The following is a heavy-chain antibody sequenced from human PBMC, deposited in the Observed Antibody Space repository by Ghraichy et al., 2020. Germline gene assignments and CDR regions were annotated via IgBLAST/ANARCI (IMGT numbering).Heavy chain of an antibody. V-gene: IGHV6-1*01. Sequence: SQTLSLTCAISGDSVSSNSAAWNWIRQSPSRGLEWLGRTYYRSKWYNDYAVSVKSRITINPDTSKNQFSLQLNSVTPEDTAVYYCARGMGYCSGGSCYSQGMDVWGQGTTVTVSS. J-gene: IGHJ6*02. CDR3: ARGMGYCSGGSCYSQGMDV. CDR2: TYYRSKWYN. CDR1: GDSVSSNSAA. D-gene: IGHD2-15*01.